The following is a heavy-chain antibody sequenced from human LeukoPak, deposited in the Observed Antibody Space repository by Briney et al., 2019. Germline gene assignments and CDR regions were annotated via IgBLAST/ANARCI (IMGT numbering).Heavy chain of an antibody. CDR3: TRDEVRGCTNGVCYGMDV. CDR2: INGDGSGT. J-gene: IGHJ6*02. CDR1: GFTFRNYW. V-gene: IGHV3-74*01. Sequence: GGSLRLSCAASGFTFRNYWMHWVRQAPGKGLVWVSRINGDGSGTRYADSVKGRFTISRDNAKNTLYLQMNSLRAEDTAEYYCTRDEVRGCTNGVCYGMDVWGQGTTVTVSS. D-gene: IGHD2-8*01.